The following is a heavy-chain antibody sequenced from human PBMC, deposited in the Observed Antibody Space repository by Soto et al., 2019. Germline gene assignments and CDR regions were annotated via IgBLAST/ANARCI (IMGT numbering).Heavy chain of an antibody. Sequence: ASVKVSCKASGYTFTSYYMHWVRQAPGQGLEWMGRINPNGGSTSYAQKLQGRVTMTTDTSTSTAYMELRSLRSDDTAVYYCARGGAAAGRTPFDYWGQGTLVTVSS. CDR2: INPNGGST. D-gene: IGHD6-13*01. V-gene: IGHV1-46*04. CDR3: ARGGAAAGRTPFDY. CDR1: GYTFTSYY. J-gene: IGHJ4*02.